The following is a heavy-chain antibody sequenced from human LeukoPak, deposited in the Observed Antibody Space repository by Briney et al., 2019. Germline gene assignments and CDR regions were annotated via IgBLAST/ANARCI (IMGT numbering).Heavy chain of an antibody. V-gene: IGHV5-51*01. CDR1: GYSFTGYW. D-gene: IGHD3-9*01. Sequence: GASLLISCSGAGYSFTGYWICWVRPLPGKGLEWMGIIYPGDSDTRYSPSFQGQVTISADKSTSTAYLQWSSLKASDTAMYYCARLDIKAYYFDYWGQGTLVTVSS. J-gene: IGHJ4*02. CDR3: ARLDIKAYYFDY. CDR2: IYPGDSDT.